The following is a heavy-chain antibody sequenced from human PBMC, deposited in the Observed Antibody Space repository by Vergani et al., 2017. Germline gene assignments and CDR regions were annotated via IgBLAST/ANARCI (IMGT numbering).Heavy chain of an antibody. CDR1: GGTFSSYA. V-gene: IGHV1-69*18. CDR2: IIPIFGTA. CDR3: AGDIDYYDSSGYYPDY. J-gene: IGHJ4*02. Sequence: QVQLVQSGAEVKKPGSSVKVSCKASGGTFSSYAISWVRQAPGQGLEWMGRIIPIFGTANYAQKFQGRVTITADESTSTAYMELSILRSEDTAEYYCAGDIDYYDSSGYYPDYWGQGTLVTVSS. D-gene: IGHD3-22*01.